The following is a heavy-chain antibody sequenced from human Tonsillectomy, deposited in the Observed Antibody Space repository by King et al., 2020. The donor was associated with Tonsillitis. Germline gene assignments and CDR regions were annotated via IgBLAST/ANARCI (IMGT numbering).Heavy chain of an antibody. D-gene: IGHD6-13*01. CDR1: VFTFSSYA. V-gene: IGHV3-23*04. Sequence: VQLVESGGGLVQPGGSLRLSCAASVFTFSSYAMSWVRQAPGKGLEWVSAIRGSGGSTYYADSGKCRFTISRDNSKNTLYLQMNSLRAEDTAVYYCAKAGSSWIINWFDPWGQGTLVTVSS. CDR3: AKAGSSWIINWFDP. CDR2: IRGSGGST. J-gene: IGHJ5*02.